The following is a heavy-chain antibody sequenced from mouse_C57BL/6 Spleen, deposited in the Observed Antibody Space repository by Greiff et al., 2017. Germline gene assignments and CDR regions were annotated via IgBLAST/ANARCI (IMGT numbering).Heavy chain of an antibody. D-gene: IGHD1-1*01. CDR2: ISYDGSN. V-gene: IGHV3-6*01. J-gene: IGHJ4*01. CDR3: ARKIYYYGSSPLVGAMDY. Sequence: EVQLVESGPGLVKPSQSLSLTCSVTGYSITSGYYWNWIRQFPGNKLEWMGYISYDGSNNYNPSLKNRISITRDTSKNQFFLKLNSVTTEDTATYYCARKIYYYGSSPLVGAMDYWGQGTSVTVSS. CDR1: GYSITSGYY.